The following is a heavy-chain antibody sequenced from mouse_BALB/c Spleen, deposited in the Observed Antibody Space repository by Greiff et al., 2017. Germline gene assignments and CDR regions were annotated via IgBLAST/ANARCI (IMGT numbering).Heavy chain of an antibody. CDR2: ISSGGSYT. D-gene: IGHD1-1*01. CDR1: GFTFSSYG. Sequence: EVQGVESGGDLVKPGGSLKLSCAASGFTFSSYGMSWVRQTPDKRLEWVATISSGGSYTYYPDTVTGRFTISRDNAKNTLYLEMSSLRSEDTAMYYCARYGRTWFAYWGQGTLVTVSA. CDR3: ARYGRTWFAY. J-gene: IGHJ3*01. V-gene: IGHV5-6*01.